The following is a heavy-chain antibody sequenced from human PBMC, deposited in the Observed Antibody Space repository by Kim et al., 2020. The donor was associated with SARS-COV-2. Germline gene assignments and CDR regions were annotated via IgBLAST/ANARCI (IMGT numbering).Heavy chain of an antibody. CDR2: ISYDGSNK. J-gene: IGHJ4*02. CDR3: ARGSYDSSGGGVY. V-gene: IGHV3-30*04. CDR1: GFTFSSYA. D-gene: IGHD3-22*01. Sequence: GGSLRLSCAASGFTFSSYAMHWVRQAPGKGLEWVAVISYDGSNKYYADSVKGRFTISRDNSKNTLYLQMNSLRAEDTAVYYCARGSYDSSGGGVYWGQGTLVTVSS.